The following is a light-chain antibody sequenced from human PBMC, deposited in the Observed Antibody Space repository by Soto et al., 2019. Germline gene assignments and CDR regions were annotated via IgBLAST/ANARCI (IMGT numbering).Light chain of an antibody. V-gene: IGKV3-11*01. CDR2: DAS. Sequence: EIVLTQSPATLSLSPGERATLSCRASQSVGTYLAWYQQKPGQAPRLLIYDASNRATGIPARFSGNGSGTDFTLTISGLEPEDFAVYYCQQRSNWSWTFGQGTKVDIK. J-gene: IGKJ1*01. CDR3: QQRSNWSWT. CDR1: QSVGTY.